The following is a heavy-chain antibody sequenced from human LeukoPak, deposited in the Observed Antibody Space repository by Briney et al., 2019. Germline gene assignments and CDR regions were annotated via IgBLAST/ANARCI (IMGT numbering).Heavy chain of an antibody. Sequence: NPSETLSLTCTVSGGSISSYYWSWIRQPPGKGLEWIGYIYYSGSTNYNPSLKSRVTISVDTSKNQFSLKLSSVTAADTAVYYCARAHGSGSPMAWFDPWGQGTLVTVSS. CDR2: IYYSGST. CDR1: GGSISSYY. D-gene: IGHD3-10*01. J-gene: IGHJ5*02. V-gene: IGHV4-59*01. CDR3: ARAHGSGSPMAWFDP.